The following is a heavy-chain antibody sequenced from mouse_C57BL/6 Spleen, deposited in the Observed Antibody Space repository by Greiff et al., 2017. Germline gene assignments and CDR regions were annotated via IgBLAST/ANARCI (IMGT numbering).Heavy chain of an antibody. CDR1: GFTIKDYY. V-gene: IGHV14-1*01. D-gene: IGHD2-1*01. Sequence: VHVQQSGAELVRPGASVKLSCTASGFTIKDYYMHWVKQRPEQGLEWIGRIDPEDGGTEYAPKFQGKATLTADTSSKTAYLQLSSLTAEDTAVYYCTTCNSWLDYWGQGTLVTVSA. CDR2: IDPEDGGT. CDR3: TTCNSWLDY. J-gene: IGHJ3*01.